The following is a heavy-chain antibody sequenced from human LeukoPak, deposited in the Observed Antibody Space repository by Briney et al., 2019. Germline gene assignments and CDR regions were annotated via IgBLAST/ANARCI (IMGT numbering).Heavy chain of an antibody. V-gene: IGHV4-34*01. CDR3: ARAAGAGGDAFDI. Sequence: SETLSLTSAVSAGSFSGYYWSWIRQPPGKGLEWIGEINHSGSTNYNPSLKSRVTISVDTSKNQFSLKLSSVTAADTAVYYCARAAGAGGDAFDIWGQGTMVTVSS. CDR2: INHSGST. CDR1: AGSFSGYY. J-gene: IGHJ3*02. D-gene: IGHD2-21*02.